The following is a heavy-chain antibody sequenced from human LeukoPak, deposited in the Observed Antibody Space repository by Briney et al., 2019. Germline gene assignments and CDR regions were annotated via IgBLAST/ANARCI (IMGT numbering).Heavy chain of an antibody. Sequence: PSETLSLTCTVSGGSISSSDYYWGWIRQPPGKGLEWIGSLYYSGSTYYSPSLKSRVTISVDTSKNQFSLKLSSVTAADTAVYYCARGPRGGYCSGGSCYPRYYYYGMDVWGQGTTVTVSS. CDR2: LYYSGST. D-gene: IGHD2-15*01. CDR1: GGSISSSDYY. V-gene: IGHV4-39*07. CDR3: ARGPRGGYCSGGSCYPRYYYYGMDV. J-gene: IGHJ6*02.